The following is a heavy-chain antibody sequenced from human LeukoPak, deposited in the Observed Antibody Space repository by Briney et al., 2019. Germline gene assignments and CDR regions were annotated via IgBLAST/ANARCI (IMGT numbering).Heavy chain of an antibody. CDR1: GGSFSGYY. V-gene: IGHV4-34*01. CDR3: ARGPYCSSTSCYSYYYYYTDV. CDR2: INHSGST. J-gene: IGHJ6*03. D-gene: IGHD2-2*01. Sequence: PSETLSLTCAVYGGSFSGYYWSWIRQPPGKGLEWIGEINHSGSTNYNPSLKSRVTISVDTSKNQFSLKLSSVTAADTAVYYCARGPYCSSTSCYSYYYYYTDVWGKGTTVTVSS.